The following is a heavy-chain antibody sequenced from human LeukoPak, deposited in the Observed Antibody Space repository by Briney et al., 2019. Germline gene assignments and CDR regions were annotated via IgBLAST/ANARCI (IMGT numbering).Heavy chain of an antibody. D-gene: IGHD6-13*01. CDR1: GGSISSYY. CDR3: ATKGGYSSSWYEFDY. CDR2: IYYSGST. V-gene: IGHV4-59*01. Sequence: SETLSLTCTVSGGSISSYYWSWIRQPPGKGLEWIGYIYYSGSTNYNPPLKSRVTISVDTSKNQFSLKLSSVTAADTAVYYCATKGGYSSSWYEFDYWGQGTLVTVSS. J-gene: IGHJ4*02.